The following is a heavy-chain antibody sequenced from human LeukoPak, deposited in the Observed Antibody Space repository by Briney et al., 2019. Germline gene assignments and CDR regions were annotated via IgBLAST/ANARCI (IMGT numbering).Heavy chain of an antibody. CDR1: GGSFSGYY. CDR3: AEQEAVTATYFYGMDV. Sequence: PSETLSLTCAVSGGSFSGYYWSWIRQPPGKGLEWIGEINHSGSTNYNPSLKSRVTISVDTSKNQFSLKLSSGTAGDTAGYYFAEQEAVTATYFYGMDVWGQGTTVTVSS. V-gene: IGHV4-34*01. D-gene: IGHD2-21*02. CDR2: INHSGST. J-gene: IGHJ6*02.